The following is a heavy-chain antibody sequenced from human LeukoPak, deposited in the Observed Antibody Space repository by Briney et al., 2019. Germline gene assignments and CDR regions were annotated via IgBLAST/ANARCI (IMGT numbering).Heavy chain of an antibody. J-gene: IGHJ3*02. Sequence: SETLSLTCTVSGGSISSYHWSWIRQPPRKGLEWIGYIYYSGSTNYNPSLKSRVTISVDTSKNQFSLKLSSVAAADTAVYYCARPHRDSSGWRDAFDIWGQGTMFTVSS. CDR2: IYYSGST. V-gene: IGHV4-59*08. D-gene: IGHD6-19*01. CDR1: GGSISSYH. CDR3: ARPHRDSSGWRDAFDI.